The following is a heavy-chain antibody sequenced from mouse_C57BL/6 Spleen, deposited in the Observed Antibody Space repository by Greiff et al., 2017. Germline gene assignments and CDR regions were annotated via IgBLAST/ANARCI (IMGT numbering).Heavy chain of an antibody. CDR2: ISSGSSTI. D-gene: IGHD2-3*01. Sequence: EVKLEESGGGLVKPGGSLKLSCAASGFTFSDYGMHWVRQAPEKGLEWVAYISSGSSTIYYADTVKGRFTISRDNAKNTLFLQMTSLRSEDTAMYYCARGGYLGYWGQGTLVTVSA. V-gene: IGHV5-17*01. J-gene: IGHJ3*01. CDR1: GFTFSDYG. CDR3: ARGGYLGY.